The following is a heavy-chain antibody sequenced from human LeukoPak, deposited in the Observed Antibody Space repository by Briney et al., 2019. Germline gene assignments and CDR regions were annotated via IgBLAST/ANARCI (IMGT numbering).Heavy chain of an antibody. CDR1: GYIFPDYY. Sequence: ASVKVSCKGSGYIFPDYYMHWVRQAPGQGLEWMGRINPNSGGTNYAQKFQGRVTMTRDTSISTAYMELSRLRSDDTAVYYCARTQDNSHDYLFRKASNYGMDVWGQGTTVTVSS. CDR2: INPNSGGT. CDR3: ARTQDNSHDYLFRKASNYGMDV. V-gene: IGHV1-2*06. J-gene: IGHJ6*02. D-gene: IGHD2/OR15-2a*01.